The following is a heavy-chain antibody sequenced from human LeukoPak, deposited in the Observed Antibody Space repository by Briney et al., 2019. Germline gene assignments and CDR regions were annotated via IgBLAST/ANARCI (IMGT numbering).Heavy chain of an antibody. V-gene: IGHV4-39*07. CDR3: ACYSAPGGWGVFDN. Sequence: SETLSLTCTVSGGSISSSSYFWGWIRQPPGKGLEWIGTIYYSGSTQYNPSLKSRVTISVDTSKNQFSLKLSSVTAADTAVYYCACYSAPGGWGVFDNWGRGILVTVSS. J-gene: IGHJ4*02. CDR2: IYYSGST. D-gene: IGHD3-10*01. CDR1: GGSISSSSYF.